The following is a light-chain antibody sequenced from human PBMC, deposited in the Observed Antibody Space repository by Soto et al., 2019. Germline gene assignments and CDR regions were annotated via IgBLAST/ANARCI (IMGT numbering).Light chain of an antibody. CDR2: KAS. CDR1: QTISTW. CDR3: QQYKCYTWT. Sequence: MTQDASNLSASVDGRVTSAGRASQTISTWLAWYQQKPGKAPKLLIYKASSSESGVPSRFSGSGSGTEFTLTISTLQPYYFATYYSQQYKCYTWTFGQGTKVDI. V-gene: IGKV1-5*03. J-gene: IGKJ1*01.